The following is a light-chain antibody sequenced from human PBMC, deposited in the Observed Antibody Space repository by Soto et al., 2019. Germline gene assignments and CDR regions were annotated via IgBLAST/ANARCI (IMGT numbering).Light chain of an antibody. Sequence: EIVMTQSPATLSVSPGARATLSYRASQSVSSNLAWYQQKPGQAPRLLIYGASTRATGVPDRFSGSGSGTEFTLTISSLQSEDFAVYDCQQYNNRTWTLGQGCKGDIK. V-gene: IGKV3-15*01. CDR3: QQYNNRTWT. CDR1: QSVSSN. CDR2: GAS. J-gene: IGKJ1*01.